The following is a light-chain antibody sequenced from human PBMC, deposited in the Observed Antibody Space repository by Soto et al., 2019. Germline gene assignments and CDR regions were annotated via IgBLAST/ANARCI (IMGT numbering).Light chain of an antibody. CDR3: QKYNSAPYA. Sequence: DIQMTQSPSSLSASAGDRVTITCRASQGISNYLAWYQQRPGQVPKLLIYGAFTLQSGVPSRFSGSGSGTDFTLTISSLQPEDVATYYCQKYNSAPYAFGQGTKLEIK. CDR1: QGISNY. V-gene: IGKV1-27*01. J-gene: IGKJ2*01. CDR2: GAF.